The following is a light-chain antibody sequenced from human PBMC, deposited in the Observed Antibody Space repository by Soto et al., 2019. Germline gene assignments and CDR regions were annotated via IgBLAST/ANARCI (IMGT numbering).Light chain of an antibody. CDR1: QSVSSSY. CDR2: GAS. V-gene: IGKV3-15*01. J-gene: IGKJ2*01. CDR3: QQYNNWPPYT. Sequence: EIVLTQSPGTLSLSPWERSTLSFISVQSVSSSYLAWYQQKPGQAPRLLIYGASTRATGIPARFSGSGSGTDFTLTISSLQSEDFAVYYCQQYNNWPPYTFGQGTKVDIK.